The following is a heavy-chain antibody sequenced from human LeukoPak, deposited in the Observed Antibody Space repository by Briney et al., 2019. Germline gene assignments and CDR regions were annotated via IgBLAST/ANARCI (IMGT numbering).Heavy chain of an antibody. Sequence: SETLSLTCAVYGGSFSGYYWSWIRQPPGKGLEWIGEINHSGSTNYNPSLKSRVTISVDTSKNQFSLKLSSVTAADTAVYYCARGVNSGYFDYCGQGTLVTVSS. CDR1: GGSFSGYY. CDR2: INHSGST. CDR3: ARGVNSGYFDY. V-gene: IGHV4-34*01. J-gene: IGHJ4*02. D-gene: IGHD1-26*01.